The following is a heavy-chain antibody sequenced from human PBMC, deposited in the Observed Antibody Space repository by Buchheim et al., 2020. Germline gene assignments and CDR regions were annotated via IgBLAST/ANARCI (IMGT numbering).Heavy chain of an antibody. Sequence: EVQLVESGGGLVQPGGSLRLSCAVSGFTVSSDSMSWVRQAPGKGLEWVSAIYGGGATYYTDSLKGRFNISRDSSKNTLYLQMNRLRVEDTAMYYCARRQPSGSWFDPWGQGTL. CDR3: ARRQPSGSWFDP. V-gene: IGHV3-66*01. J-gene: IGHJ5*02. D-gene: IGHD3-22*01. CDR2: IYGGGAT. CDR1: GFTVSSDS.